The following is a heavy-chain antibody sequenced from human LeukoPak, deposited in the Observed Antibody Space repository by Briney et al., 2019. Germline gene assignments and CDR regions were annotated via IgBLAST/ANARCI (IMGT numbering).Heavy chain of an antibody. CDR3: ARESTSSEFDY. V-gene: IGHV4-59*11. D-gene: IGHD3-3*01. Sequence: SETLSLTCTVSGGSISSHYWSWIRQPPGKGLEWIGYIYYSGSTNYNPSLKSRVTISVETSKNQFSLKLSSVTAADTAVYYCARESTSSEFDYWGQGTLVTVSS. J-gene: IGHJ4*02. CDR1: GGSISSHY. CDR2: IYYSGST.